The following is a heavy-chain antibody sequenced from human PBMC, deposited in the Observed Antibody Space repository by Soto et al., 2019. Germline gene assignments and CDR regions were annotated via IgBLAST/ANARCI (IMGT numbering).Heavy chain of an antibody. V-gene: IGHV4-39*01. Sequence: SETLSLTCTVSGVSSSSSSYYWGWIRQPPGKGLEWIGSIYYSGSTYYNPSLKSRVTISVDTSKNQFSLKLSSVTAADTAVYYCARVSSSWYWGWFDPWGQGTLVTVSS. J-gene: IGHJ5*02. CDR1: GVSSSSSSYY. CDR2: IYYSGST. D-gene: IGHD6-13*01. CDR3: ARVSSSWYWGWFDP.